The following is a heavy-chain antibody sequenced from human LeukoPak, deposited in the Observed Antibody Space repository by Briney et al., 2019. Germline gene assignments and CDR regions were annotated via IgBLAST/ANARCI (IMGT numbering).Heavy chain of an antibody. Sequence: PGGSLRLSCAASGFIFNTYGIHWVRQAPGKGLEWVAVLYYDGRVQYYAGSVSGRFSIVRDNSNNAVFLRMNSLGVEDTAVYHCATLPSYGGSSGASLCTFDVWGQGTTVIVSS. CDR3: ATLPSYGGSSGASLCTFDV. CDR1: GFIFNTYG. D-gene: IGHD4-23*01. CDR2: LYYDGRVQ. V-gene: IGHV3-30*12. J-gene: IGHJ6*02.